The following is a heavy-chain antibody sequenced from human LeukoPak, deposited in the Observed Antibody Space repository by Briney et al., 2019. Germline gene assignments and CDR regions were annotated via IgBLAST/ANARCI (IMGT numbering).Heavy chain of an antibody. CDR2: IYYSGST. V-gene: IGHV4-30-4*08. J-gene: IGHJ5*02. D-gene: IGHD1-7*01. Sequence: SETLSLTCTVSGGSISSGDYYWSWIRQPPGKGLEWIGYIYYSGSTYYNPSLKSRVTISVDTSKNQFSLKLSSVTAADTAVYYCARTSWNWWFDPWGQGTLVTVSS. CDR1: GGSISSGDYY. CDR3: ARTSWNWWFDP.